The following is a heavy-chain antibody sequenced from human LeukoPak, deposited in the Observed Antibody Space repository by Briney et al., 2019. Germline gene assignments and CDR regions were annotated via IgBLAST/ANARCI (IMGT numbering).Heavy chain of an antibody. CDR1: GFTFSSYS. CDR3: ARHFGSGSLDS. Sequence: PGGSLRLSCAASGFTFSSYSMNWVRQAPGKGLEWISYISFSGDTMYYADSVMGRFTISRDNAKKSLYLQMNSLRAEDTAVYYCARHFGSGSLDSWGQGALVTVSS. V-gene: IGHV3-48*01. D-gene: IGHD3-10*01. J-gene: IGHJ4*02. CDR2: ISFSGDTM.